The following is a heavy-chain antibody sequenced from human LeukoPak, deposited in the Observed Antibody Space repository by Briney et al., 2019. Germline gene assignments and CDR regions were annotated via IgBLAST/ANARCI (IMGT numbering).Heavy chain of an antibody. V-gene: IGHV4-4*09. CDR1: GVSISSYY. D-gene: IGHD2-2*01. J-gene: IGHJ6*03. CDR2: IYSSGST. CDR3: ARGEVRLTAAIQALDYYYMDV. Sequence: SETLSLTCTVSGVSISSYYWSWIRQPPGKGLEWIGYIYSSGSTNYNPSLKRRVTISVDTSKKQFSLKLSSVTAADTAVYYCARGEVRLTAAIQALDYYYMDVWGKGTTVTVSS.